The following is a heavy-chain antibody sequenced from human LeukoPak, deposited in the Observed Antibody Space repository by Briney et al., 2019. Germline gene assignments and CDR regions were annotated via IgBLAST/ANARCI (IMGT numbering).Heavy chain of an antibody. CDR2: VYATGST. V-gene: IGHV4-61*02. Sequence: SQTLSLTCTVSGGSISTGREYWSWIPQPAGKGLEWIGRVYATGSTNYSPSLKSRATISLDPSKNQFSLKLSSVTAADTAMYYCARLAPYSSGPHFDYWGQGILVTVSS. D-gene: IGHD6-19*01. CDR3: ARLAPYSSGPHFDY. J-gene: IGHJ4*02. CDR1: GGSISTGREY.